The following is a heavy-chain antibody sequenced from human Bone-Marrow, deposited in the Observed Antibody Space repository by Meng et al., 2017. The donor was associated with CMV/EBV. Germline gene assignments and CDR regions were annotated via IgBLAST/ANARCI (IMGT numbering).Heavy chain of an antibody. CDR2: IIPIFGTA. Sequence: SVKVSCKASGGTFSSYAISWVRQAPGQGLEWMGGIIPIFGTANYAQKFQGRVTITTDESTSTAYMELSSLRSEDTAVYYCARGAGRYSGYGKYYYYGMDVWGQGTTVTVSS. D-gene: IGHD5-12*01. V-gene: IGHV1-69*05. J-gene: IGHJ6*02. CDR3: ARGAGRYSGYGKYYYYGMDV. CDR1: GGTFSSYA.